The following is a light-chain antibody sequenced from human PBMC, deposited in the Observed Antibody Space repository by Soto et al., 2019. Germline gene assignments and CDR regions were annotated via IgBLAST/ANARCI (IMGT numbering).Light chain of an antibody. V-gene: IGLV1-51*01. CDR2: DND. CDR3: GAWDNSLSVVV. Sequence: QSVLTQPPSVSAAPGQKVTISCSGSSSNIGRNYVSWYQHLPGTAPKLLIYDNDKRPSGIPDRFSGSKSGTSAILGITGLQTGDEADYYCGAWDNSLSVVVFGGGTKLTVL. J-gene: IGLJ2*01. CDR1: SSNIGRNY.